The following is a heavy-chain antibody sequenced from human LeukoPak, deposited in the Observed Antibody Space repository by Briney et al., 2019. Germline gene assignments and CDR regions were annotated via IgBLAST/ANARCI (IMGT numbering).Heavy chain of an antibody. CDR3: ARDREAARPNWFDP. D-gene: IGHD6-6*01. CDR1: VYTFTTYG. V-gene: IGHV1-18*01. J-gene: IGHJ5*02. CDR2: ISVYNGNT. Sequence: ASVKVSCKASVYTFTTYGLSWVRQAPGQGLEWMGWISVYNGNTDYAQKFQGRVTMTTDTSTSTAYMELRSLRSDDTAVYYCARDREAARPNWFDPWGQGTLVTVS.